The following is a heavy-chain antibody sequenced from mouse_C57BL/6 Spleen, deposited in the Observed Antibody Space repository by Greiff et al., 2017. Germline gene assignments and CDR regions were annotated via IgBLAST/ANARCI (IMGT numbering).Heavy chain of an antibody. V-gene: IGHV1-15*01. D-gene: IGHD1-1*01. J-gene: IGHJ1*03. CDR1: GYTFTDYE. Sequence: QVQLKESGAELVRPGASVTLSCKASGYTFTDYEMHWVKQTPVHGLVWIGAIAPETGGTAYNPTLKGQAILTADQSSSPAYVELRSLTSEDSAVYYCTGRVYGSSYVDVWGTGTTVTVSS. CDR2: IAPETGGT. CDR3: TGRVYGSSYVDV.